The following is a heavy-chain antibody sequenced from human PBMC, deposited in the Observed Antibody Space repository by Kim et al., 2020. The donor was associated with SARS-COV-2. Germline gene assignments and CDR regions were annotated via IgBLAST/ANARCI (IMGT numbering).Heavy chain of an antibody. CDR2: ISSSSSYI. CDR1: GFTFSSYS. J-gene: IGHJ3*02. D-gene: IGHD1-26*01. V-gene: IGHV3-21*01. Sequence: GGSLRLSCAASGFTFSSYSMNWVRQAPGKGLEWVSSISSSSSYIYYADSVKGRFTISRDNAKNSLYLQMNSLRAEDTAVYYCARDPQRSFGSYSGSYSIWGQGTMVTVSS. CDR3: ARDPQRSFGSYSGSYSI.